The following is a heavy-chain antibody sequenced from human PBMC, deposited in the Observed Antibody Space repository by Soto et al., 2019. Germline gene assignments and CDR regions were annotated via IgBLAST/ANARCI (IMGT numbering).Heavy chain of an antibody. CDR1: GFTFSSYS. J-gene: IGHJ6*02. Sequence: GGSLRLSCAASGFTFSSYSMNWVRQAPGKGLEWVSSISSSSIYIYYADSVKGRFTISRDNAKNSLYLQMNSLRAEDTAVYYCARDHGYSSSTQHGMDVWGQWTTFTVCS. CDR2: ISSSSIYI. V-gene: IGHV3-21*01. CDR3: ARDHGYSSSTQHGMDV. D-gene: IGHD6-19*01.